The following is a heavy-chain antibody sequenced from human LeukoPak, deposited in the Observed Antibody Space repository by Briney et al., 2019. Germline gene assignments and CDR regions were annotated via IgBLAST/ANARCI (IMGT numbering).Heavy chain of an antibody. Sequence: SETLSLTCTVSGASISSYYWSWIRQPPGKGLEWIGYIYYSGSTNYDPSLKSRATISVDTSKNQFSLKLSSVTAADTAVYYCAREYRWGSGYYLDYWGQGTLVTVSS. CDR1: GASISSYY. CDR3: AREYRWGSGYYLDY. J-gene: IGHJ4*02. CDR2: IYYSGST. V-gene: IGHV4-59*01. D-gene: IGHD3-22*01.